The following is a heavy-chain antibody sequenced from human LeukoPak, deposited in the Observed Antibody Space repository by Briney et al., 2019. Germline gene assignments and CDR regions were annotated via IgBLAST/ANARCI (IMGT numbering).Heavy chain of an antibody. CDR3: ARGHGSSSDY. V-gene: IGHV1-69*05. CDR1: GGTFSSYA. CDR2: IIPIFGTA. Sequence: ASVKVSCKASGGTFSSYAISWVRQAPGQGLEWMGGIIPIFGTANYAQKLQGRVTMTTDTSTNTAYMELRSLKSDDTAVYYCARGHGSSSDYWGQGTLVTVSS. J-gene: IGHJ4*02. D-gene: IGHD6-6*01.